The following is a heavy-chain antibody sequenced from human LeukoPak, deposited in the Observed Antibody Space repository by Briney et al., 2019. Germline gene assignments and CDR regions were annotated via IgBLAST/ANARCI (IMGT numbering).Heavy chain of an antibody. J-gene: IGHJ5*02. D-gene: IGHD3-10*01. CDR2: ISSSGSPK. CDR3: ARHVWFGEHNGHESWFDP. Sequence: GGSLRLSCAASGFTFSYFEMNWVRQAPGKGLELVSYISSSGSPKYYADSVKGRFTISRDNAKNSLYLQMNSLTAEDTAIYYCARHVWFGEHNGHESWFDPWGQGTLVIVSS. CDR1: GFTFSYFE. V-gene: IGHV3-48*03.